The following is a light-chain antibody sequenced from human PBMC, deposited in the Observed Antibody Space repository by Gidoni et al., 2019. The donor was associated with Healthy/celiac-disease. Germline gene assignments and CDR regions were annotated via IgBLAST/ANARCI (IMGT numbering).Light chain of an antibody. J-gene: IGLJ3*02. CDR3: CSYTSSATSWV. CDR2: NVS. Sequence: QSALIHSPSVSASPGSSVTISCTVTSIDVGSYDYVSWYQQHPGTVPKPMIYNVSTQPSGVPERFSGSKAGDTASMAISGLRAEDGADYECCSYTSSATSWVFGGGTKLTVL. CDR1: SIDVGSYDY. V-gene: IGLV2-11*01.